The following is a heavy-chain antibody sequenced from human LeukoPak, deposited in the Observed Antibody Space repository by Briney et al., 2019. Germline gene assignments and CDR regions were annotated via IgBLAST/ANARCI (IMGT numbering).Heavy chain of an antibody. D-gene: IGHD2-21*02. Sequence: GGSLRLSCAASGFTFSNYAMNWVRQAPGKGLQWVSSISGSGGNTYYADSVKGRFTISRDNSKNTLYLQMNSLRVEDTTVYYCARDLGPIVVVTAFDYWGQGTLVTVSS. CDR2: ISGSGGNT. CDR3: ARDLGPIVVVTAFDY. CDR1: GFTFSNYA. J-gene: IGHJ4*02. V-gene: IGHV3-23*01.